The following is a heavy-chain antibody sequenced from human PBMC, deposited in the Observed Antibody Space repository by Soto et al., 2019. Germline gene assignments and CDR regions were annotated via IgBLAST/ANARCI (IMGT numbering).Heavy chain of an antibody. CDR1: GFTFSDHY. V-gene: IGHV3-72*01. J-gene: IGHJ4*02. CDR3: ARTFGSYWNSHYCDY. D-gene: IGHD1-7*01. Sequence: EVQLVESGGGLVQPGGSLRLSCAASGFTFSDHYMDWVRQAPGKGLEWVGLIRNKANSYTTEYAASVKGRFTIARDDSKNTLYLEVNSLETEDTSVYYCARTFGSYWNSHYCDYLGQGTLVTVSS. CDR2: IRNKANSYTT.